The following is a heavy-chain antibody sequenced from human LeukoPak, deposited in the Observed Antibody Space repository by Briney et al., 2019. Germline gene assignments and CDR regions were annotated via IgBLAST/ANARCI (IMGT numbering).Heavy chain of an antibody. CDR3: AITMRGGDFWSGYYKTPGDY. D-gene: IGHD3-3*01. Sequence: GSSVTVSCKASGGTFSSYAISWVRQAPGQGLEWMGGIIPIFGTANYAQKFQGRVTITTDESTSTAYMELSSLRSEDTAVYYCAITMRGGDFWSGYYKTPGDYWGQGTLVTVSS. CDR1: GGTFSSYA. V-gene: IGHV1-69*05. J-gene: IGHJ4*02. CDR2: IIPIFGTA.